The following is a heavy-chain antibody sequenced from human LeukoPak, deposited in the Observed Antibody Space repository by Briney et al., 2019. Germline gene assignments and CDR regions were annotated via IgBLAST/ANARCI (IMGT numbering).Heavy chain of an antibody. CDR3: ARGHMITFGGVSPGFGY. Sequence: PSQTLSLTCTVSGGSLSSGSYYWSWIRQPAGKGLEWIGRIYTSGSTNYNPSLKSRVTISVDTSKNQFSLKLSSVSAADTAEYYCARGHMITFGGVSPGFGYWGQGTLVTVSS. CDR1: GGSLSSGSYY. V-gene: IGHV4-61*02. D-gene: IGHD3-16*01. J-gene: IGHJ4*02. CDR2: IYTSGST.